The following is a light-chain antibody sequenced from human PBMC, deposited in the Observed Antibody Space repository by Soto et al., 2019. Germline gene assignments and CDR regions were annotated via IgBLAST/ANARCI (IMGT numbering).Light chain of an antibody. J-gene: IGLJ3*02. V-gene: IGLV1-51*01. Sequence: QSVLTQPPSVSGAPGQRVTISCTGTSSNIGAGYEVHWYHQLPGTAPKLLIYDNNKRPSGIPDRFSGSKSGTSATLGITGLQTGDEADYYCGTWDSSLSAWVFGGGTKVTVL. CDR2: DNN. CDR1: SSNIGAGY. CDR3: GTWDSSLSAWV.